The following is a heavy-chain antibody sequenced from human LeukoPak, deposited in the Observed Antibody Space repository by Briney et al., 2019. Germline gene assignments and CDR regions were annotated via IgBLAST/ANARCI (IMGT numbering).Heavy chain of an antibody. J-gene: IGHJ4*02. CDR2: ISSDGSSK. V-gene: IGHV3-30*09. D-gene: IGHD5-12*01. CDR3: VSPTADYPFLYYFDS. CDR1: GFSFSSYS. Sequence: PGGSLRLSCAASGFSFSSYSIHWVRQAPGKGLEWVAVISSDGSSKNFALSVKGRFAISRDNSKNTLFLQMNNLRSEDTALYYCVSPTADYPFLYYFDSWGQGTLVTVSS.